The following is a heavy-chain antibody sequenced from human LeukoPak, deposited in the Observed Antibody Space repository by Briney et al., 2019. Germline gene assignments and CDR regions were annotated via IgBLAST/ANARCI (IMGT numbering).Heavy chain of an antibody. J-gene: IGHJ6*02. V-gene: IGHV3-53*04. D-gene: IGHD1-1*01. CDR3: ASPGLMGGGTDYYYGMDV. Sequence: GGSLRLSCAASGFTVSSNYMSWVRQAPGKGLEWVSVIYSGGTTYYADSVKGRFTISRHNSKNTLYLQMNSLRAEDTAVYYCASPGLMGGGTDYYYGMDVWGQGTTVTVSS. CDR2: IYSGGTT. CDR1: GFTVSSNY.